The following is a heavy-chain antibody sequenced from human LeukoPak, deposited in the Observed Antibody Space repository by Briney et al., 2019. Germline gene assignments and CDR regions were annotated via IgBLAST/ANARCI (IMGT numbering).Heavy chain of an antibody. CDR3: ARLELQQALYGRNFDY. Sequence: GGSLRLSCAASGFTFSSYWMSWVRQAPGKGLEWVANIKQDGSEKYYVDSVKSRFTISRDNAKNSLYLQMNSLRAEDTAVYYCARLELQQALYGRNFDYWGQGTLVTVSS. V-gene: IGHV3-7*01. CDR2: IKQDGSEK. J-gene: IGHJ4*02. CDR1: GFTFSSYW. D-gene: IGHD1-7*01.